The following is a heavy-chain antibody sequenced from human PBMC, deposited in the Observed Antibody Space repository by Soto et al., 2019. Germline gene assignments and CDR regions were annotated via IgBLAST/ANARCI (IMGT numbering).Heavy chain of an antibody. CDR3: AHSLLRYFDWFSFDY. V-gene: IGHV2-5*01. CDR2: IYWNDDK. D-gene: IGHD3-9*01. Sequence: QITLKESGPTLVKPTQTLTLTCTFSGFSLSTSGVGVGWIRQPPGKALEWLALIYWNDDKRYSPSLKSRLTIPKDTSKNQVVLTMTNMDPVDTATYYCAHSLLRYFDWFSFDYWGQGTLVTVSS. CDR1: GFSLSTSGVG. J-gene: IGHJ4*02.